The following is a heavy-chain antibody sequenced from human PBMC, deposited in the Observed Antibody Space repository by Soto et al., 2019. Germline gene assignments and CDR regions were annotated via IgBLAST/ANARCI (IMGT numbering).Heavy chain of an antibody. CDR1: GFTFSSYE. CDR3: ARGAMSSGAFDC. V-gene: IGHV3-48*03. J-gene: IGHJ4*02. Sequence: EVQLVESGGGLVQPGGSLRLSCAASGFTFSSYEMNWVRQAPGKGLEWVSYISSSGSTIYYADSVKGRFTISRDNAKNSLYLQMNSLRAEDTAVYYCARGAMSSGAFDCWGQGTLVTVSS. CDR2: ISSSGSTI. D-gene: IGHD2-2*01.